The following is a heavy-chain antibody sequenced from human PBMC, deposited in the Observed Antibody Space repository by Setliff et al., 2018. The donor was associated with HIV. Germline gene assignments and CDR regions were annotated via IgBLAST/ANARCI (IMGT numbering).Heavy chain of an antibody. CDR1: GFTFSNYW. D-gene: IGHD2-8*01. CDR2: IKQDGSEK. V-gene: IGHV3-7*01. Sequence: PGGSLRLSCAASGFTFSNYWMSWVRQAPGKGLEWVANIKQDGSEKYYVDSVKGRFIVSRDNAENSLYLQMNNLRVEDTAVYYCARGWSGAFDVWGQGTMVTVSS. J-gene: IGHJ3*01. CDR3: ARGWSGAFDV.